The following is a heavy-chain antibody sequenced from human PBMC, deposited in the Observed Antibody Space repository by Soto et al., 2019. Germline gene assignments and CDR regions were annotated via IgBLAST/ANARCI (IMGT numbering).Heavy chain of an antibody. CDR2: ISGSGGST. CDR1: GFTFSSYA. V-gene: IGHV3-23*01. CDR3: AKGDTYDFWSGYSPYDY. J-gene: IGHJ4*02. D-gene: IGHD3-3*01. Sequence: GSLRLSCAASGFTFSSYAMSWVRQAPGKGLEWVSAISGSGGSTYYADSVKGRFTISRDNSKNTLYLQMNSLRAEDTAVYYCAKGDTYDFWSGYSPYDYWGQGTLVTVSS.